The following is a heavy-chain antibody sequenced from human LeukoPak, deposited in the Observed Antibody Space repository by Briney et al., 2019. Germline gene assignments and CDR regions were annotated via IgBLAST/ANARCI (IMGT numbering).Heavy chain of an antibody. CDR1: GGSISSYY. CDR3: ARDLAYSSGFLDFIGAFDI. V-gene: IGHV4-4*07. Sequence: SETLSLTCTVSGGSISSYYWSWIRQPAGKGLEWIGRIYTSGSTNYNPSLKSRVTMSVDTSKNQFSLKLSSVTAADTAVYYCARDLAYSSGFLDFIGAFDIWGQGTMVTVSS. D-gene: IGHD6-25*01. CDR2: IYTSGST. J-gene: IGHJ3*02.